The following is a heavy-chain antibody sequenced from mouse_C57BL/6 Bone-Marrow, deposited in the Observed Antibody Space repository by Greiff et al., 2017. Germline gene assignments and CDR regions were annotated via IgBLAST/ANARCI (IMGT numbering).Heavy chain of an antibody. CDR2: IRSKSNNYAT. Sequence: EVQLVESGGGLVQPKGSLKLSCAASGFSFNTYAMNWVRQAPGKGLEWVARIRSKSNNYATYYADSVKDRFTISRDDSESMLYLQMNNLKTEDTAMYYCVRMITTGYFDVWGTGTTVTVSS. V-gene: IGHV10-1*01. CDR1: GFSFNTYA. CDR3: VRMITTGYFDV. D-gene: IGHD2-4*01. J-gene: IGHJ1*03.